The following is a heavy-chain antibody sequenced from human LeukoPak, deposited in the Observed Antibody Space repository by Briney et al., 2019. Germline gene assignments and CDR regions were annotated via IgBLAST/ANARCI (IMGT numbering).Heavy chain of an antibody. CDR1: GFTFRSFG. Sequence: GGSLRLSCAASGFTFRSFGMTWVRQAPGKGLEWVSGITASSGTTYYADSVKGRFTISRDNSKNTLYLQINSLRAADTAVYYCARAAYGDFYWGQGTLVTVSS. CDR2: ITASSGTT. D-gene: IGHD4-17*01. CDR3: ARAAYGDFY. V-gene: IGHV3-23*01. J-gene: IGHJ4*02.